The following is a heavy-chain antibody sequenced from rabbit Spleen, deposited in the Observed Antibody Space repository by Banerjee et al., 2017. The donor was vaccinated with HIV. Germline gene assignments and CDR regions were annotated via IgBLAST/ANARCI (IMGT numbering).Heavy chain of an antibody. CDR3: VRDLHGDAPPL. CDR1: GFTFSSYW. V-gene: IGHV1S40*01. Sequence: QSLEESGGDLVKPGASLTLACTASGFTFSSYWMSWVRQAPGKGLEWIACIYTSSSGSTYYASWAKGRFTISKASSTTVTLQMTSLTAADTATYFCVRDLHGDAPPLWGPGTLVTVS. J-gene: IGHJ4*01. D-gene: IGHD6-1*01. CDR2: IYTSSSGST.